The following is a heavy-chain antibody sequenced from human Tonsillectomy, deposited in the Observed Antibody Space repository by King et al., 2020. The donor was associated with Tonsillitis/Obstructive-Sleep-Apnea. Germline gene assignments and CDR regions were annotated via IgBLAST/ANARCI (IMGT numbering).Heavy chain of an antibody. V-gene: IGHV3-43*02. CDR2: ISGDGGST. D-gene: IGHD3-3*01. CDR3: AKANFWSGYYITDYYYYYMDV. CDR1: RFTFGDYA. Sequence: VQLVESGGGVVQPGGSLRLSCAASRFTFGDYAMHWVRQAPGKGLEWVSLISGDGGSTYYADSVGGRFTISRDNSKNSLYLQMNSLRTEDTALYYCAKANFWSGYYITDYYYYYMDVWGKGTTVTVSS. J-gene: IGHJ6*03.